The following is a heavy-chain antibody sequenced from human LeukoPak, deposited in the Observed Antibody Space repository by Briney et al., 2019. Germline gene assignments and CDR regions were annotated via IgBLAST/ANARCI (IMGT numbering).Heavy chain of an antibody. CDR1: GFTFSSYA. Sequence: GGSLRLSCAASGFTFSSYAMSWVRQAPGKGLEWVSSIRGTGSNTYNADSVKGRFTISRDNSKNTLFLQMNSLRAEDTAVYYCTSSGWSANYFDYWGQGTLVTVSS. V-gene: IGHV3-23*01. CDR2: IRGTGSNT. D-gene: IGHD6-19*01. J-gene: IGHJ4*02. CDR3: TSSGWSANYFDY.